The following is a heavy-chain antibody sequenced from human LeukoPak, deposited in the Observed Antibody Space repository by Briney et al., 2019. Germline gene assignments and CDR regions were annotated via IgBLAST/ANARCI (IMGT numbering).Heavy chain of an antibody. D-gene: IGHD2-15*01. CDR3: ARRAMPRVSGGRYFDY. V-gene: IGHV4-34*01. CDR2: INHSGST. J-gene: IGHJ4*02. CDR1: GGSFSGYY. Sequence: SETLSLTCAVYGGSFSGYYWSWIRQPPGKGLEWIGEINHSGSTNYNPSLKSRVTISVDTSKNQFSLKLSPVTAADTAVYYCARRAMPRVSGGRYFDYWGQGTLVTVSS.